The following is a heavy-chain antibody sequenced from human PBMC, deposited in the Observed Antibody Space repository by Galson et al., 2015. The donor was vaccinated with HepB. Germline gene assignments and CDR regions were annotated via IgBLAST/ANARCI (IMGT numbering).Heavy chain of an antibody. J-gene: IGHJ4*02. CDR2: ISYDGSNR. CDR3: ARDPSPNGYGYAYLDS. D-gene: IGHD3-16*01. V-gene: IGHV3-30-3*01. CDR1: GFTFSSYA. Sequence: SLRLSCAASGFTFSSYAMHWVRQAPGKGLEWVAVISYDGSNRYYADSVNGRFTISRDNSKNTVYLEMNSLRGEDTAVYYCARDPSPNGYGYAYLDSWGRGTLVTVSS.